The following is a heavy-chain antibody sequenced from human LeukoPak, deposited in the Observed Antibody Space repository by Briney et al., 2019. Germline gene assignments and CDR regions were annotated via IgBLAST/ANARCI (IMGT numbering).Heavy chain of an antibody. J-gene: IGHJ4*02. CDR3: AREGSNGESDF. Sequence: GGSLRLSCAASGFAFSAYGMHWVRQAPGKGLEYVSAINSNGGSTHYANSVKGRFTVSRDNSKNTLYLQMGSLRGEDMAVYYCAREGSNGESDFWGQGSLVTVSS. CDR1: GFAFSAYG. CDR2: INSNGGST. D-gene: IGHD6-13*01. V-gene: IGHV3-64*01.